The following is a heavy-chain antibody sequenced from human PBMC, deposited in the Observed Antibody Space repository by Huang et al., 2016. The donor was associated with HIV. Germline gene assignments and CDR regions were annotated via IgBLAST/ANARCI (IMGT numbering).Heavy chain of an antibody. CDR3: AREGQTWYGKPIAAFEI. D-gene: IGHD6-13*01. Sequence: VQLVQSGAEVKRPGTSVKISCKASGGSFNRRAFNWVRQAPGQGLQDMRGIVPSINVTNYAEKFRGRLTISADKSTSTVFMELRGLTSEETAVFFCAREGQTWYGKPIAAFEIWGQGTTVIVSP. CDR1: GGSFNRRA. V-gene: IGHV1-69*10. J-gene: IGHJ3*02. CDR2: IVPSINVT.